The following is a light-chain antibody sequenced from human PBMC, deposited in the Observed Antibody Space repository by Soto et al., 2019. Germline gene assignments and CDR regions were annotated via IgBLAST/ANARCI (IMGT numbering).Light chain of an antibody. CDR2: KDD. CDR3: GTWDDSQTSWM. CDR1: TPNIGSNY. V-gene: IGLV1-47*01. Sequence: QSGLTQPPSASGTPGQRVIISCSGKTPNIGSNYVNWYQELPEAAPKLLIYKDDKRPSGVPDRFSASKSAASASLAISGLRSDDEATYFCGTWDDSQTSWMFGGGTKLTVL. J-gene: IGLJ3*02.